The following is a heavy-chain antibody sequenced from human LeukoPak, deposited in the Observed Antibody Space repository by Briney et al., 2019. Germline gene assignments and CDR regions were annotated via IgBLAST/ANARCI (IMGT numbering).Heavy chain of an antibody. V-gene: IGHV4-34*01. CDR2: INHSGST. D-gene: IGHD6-13*01. CDR1: GGSFSGYY. Sequence: SETLSLTCAVYGGSFSGYYWSWIRQPPGKGPEWIGEINHSGSTNYNPSLKSRVTISVDTSKNQFSLKLSSVTAADTAVYYCASHQQQLARGWFDPWGQGTLVTVSS. CDR3: ASHQQQLARGWFDP. J-gene: IGHJ5*02.